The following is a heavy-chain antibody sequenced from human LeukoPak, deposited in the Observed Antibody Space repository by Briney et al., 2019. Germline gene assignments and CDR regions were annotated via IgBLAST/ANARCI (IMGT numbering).Heavy chain of an antibody. CDR1: GGTFSSYA. V-gene: IGHV1-69*13. D-gene: IGHD5-18*01. J-gene: IGHJ6*02. CDR2: IIPIFGTA. CDR3: ASSLIQLWLYYYYGMDV. Sequence: SVKVSCKASGGTFSSYAISWVRQAPGQGPEWMGGIIPIFGTANYAQKFQGRVTITADESTSTAYMELSSLRSEDTAVYYCASSLIQLWLYYYYGMDVWGQGTTVTVSS.